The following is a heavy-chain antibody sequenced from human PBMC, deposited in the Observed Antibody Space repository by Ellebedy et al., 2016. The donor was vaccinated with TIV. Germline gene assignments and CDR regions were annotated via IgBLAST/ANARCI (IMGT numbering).Heavy chain of an antibody. J-gene: IGHJ4*02. D-gene: IGHD7-27*01. V-gene: IGHV3-9*01. CDR2: ISWRGHYI. CDR3: TKDLLRGIWGGSGRDY. CDR1: GFTFDDYA. Sequence: SLKISCAASGFTFDDYAMHWVRQAPGKDLEWVSGISWRGHYIGYADSVRGRFTISRGNAKNSLYLQMNSLRIEDTAVYYCTKDLLRGIWGGSGRDYWGQGTLVTVSS.